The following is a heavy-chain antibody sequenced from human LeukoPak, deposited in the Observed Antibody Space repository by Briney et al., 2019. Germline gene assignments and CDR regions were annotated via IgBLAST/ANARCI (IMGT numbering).Heavy chain of an antibody. Sequence: PGGSLRLSCAASGFTFSTYGMHWVRQAPGKGLEWMAVIPYDGSNKYYADSVKGRFTISRDNSKNTLYLQVNSLRADDTAIYYCAKNRIPTAITPDSWGQGTLVIVSS. CDR1: GFTFSTYG. CDR2: IPYDGSNK. D-gene: IGHD2-2*02. J-gene: IGHJ5*01. CDR3: AKNRIPTAITPDS. V-gene: IGHV3-30*18.